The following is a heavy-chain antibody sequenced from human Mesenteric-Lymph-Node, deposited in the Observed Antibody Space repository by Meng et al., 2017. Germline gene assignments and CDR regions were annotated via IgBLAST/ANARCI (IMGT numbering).Heavy chain of an antibody. D-gene: IGHD3-10*01. V-gene: IGHV1-46*01. CDR3: ARVFTMVRGVNYYFDY. CDR1: GYTFTSYY. CDR2: INPSGGST. Sequence: VQVVQAGEEVTKPGASVKVSCKASGYTFTSYYMHWGRQAPGQGLEWMGIINPSGGSTSYAQKFQGRVTMTRDTSTSTVYMELSSLRSEDTAVYYCARVFTMVRGVNYYFDYWGQGTLVTVSS. J-gene: IGHJ4*02.